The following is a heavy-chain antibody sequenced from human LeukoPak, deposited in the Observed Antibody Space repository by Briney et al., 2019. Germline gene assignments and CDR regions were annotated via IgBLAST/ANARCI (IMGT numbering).Heavy chain of an antibody. CDR3: ASRPVGATGTYHDDY. Sequence: KPSETLSLTCTVSGGSISSYYWSWIRQPPGKGLEWIGYIYYSGSTNYNPSLKSRVTISVDTSKNQFSLKLSSVTAADTAVYYCASRPVGATGTYHDDYWGQGTLVTVSS. CDR1: GGSISSYY. CDR2: IYYSGST. J-gene: IGHJ4*02. V-gene: IGHV4-59*08. D-gene: IGHD1-26*01.